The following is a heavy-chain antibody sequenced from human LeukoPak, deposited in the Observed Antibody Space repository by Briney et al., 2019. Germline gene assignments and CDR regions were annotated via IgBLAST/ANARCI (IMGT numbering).Heavy chain of an antibody. Sequence: GASVKVSCKASEYTFTDYYMHWVRQAPVQGLEWLGSINPKSGVTNYAQKFQGRVTMTRDPSISSAYMELNSLRSDDTAVYYCARDAWLVGATNLYYFDHWGQGTLVTVSS. CDR2: INPKSGVT. CDR1: EYTFTDYY. V-gene: IGHV1-2*02. D-gene: IGHD1-26*01. J-gene: IGHJ4*02. CDR3: ARDAWLVGATNLYYFDH.